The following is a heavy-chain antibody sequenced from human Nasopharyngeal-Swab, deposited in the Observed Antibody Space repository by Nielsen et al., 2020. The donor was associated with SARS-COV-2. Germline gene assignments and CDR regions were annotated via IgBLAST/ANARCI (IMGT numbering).Heavy chain of an antibody. D-gene: IGHD3-22*01. CDR3: AREHTPHYDSSEPDY. Sequence: GESLKISCAVSGFIVSSTYMSWVRQAPGKGLEWVSVTEIGGITHYADSVKGRFTISRDNSKNTLYLQMNSLRAEDTAVYYCAREHTPHYDSSEPDYWGQGTLVTVSS. J-gene: IGHJ4*02. CDR2: TEIGGIT. CDR1: GFIVSSTY. V-gene: IGHV3-53*05.